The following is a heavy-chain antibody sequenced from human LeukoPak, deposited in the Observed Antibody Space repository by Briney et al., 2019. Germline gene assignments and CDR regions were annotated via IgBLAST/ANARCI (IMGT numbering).Heavy chain of an antibody. V-gene: IGHV3-48*04. Sequence: GGSLRLSCAASGFTFSSYSMNWVRQAPGKGLEWVSYISSSSGTIYYADSVKGRFTISRDNAKNSLYLQMNSLRAEDTAVYYCARALVVRASWGQGTLVTVSS. CDR2: ISSSSGTI. D-gene: IGHD2-15*01. J-gene: IGHJ5*02. CDR1: GFTFSSYS. CDR3: ARALVVRAS.